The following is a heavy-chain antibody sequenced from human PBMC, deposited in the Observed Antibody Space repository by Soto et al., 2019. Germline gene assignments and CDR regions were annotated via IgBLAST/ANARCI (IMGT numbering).Heavy chain of an antibody. CDR2: IYPGDSDT. CDR3: ARFAPAYSSSWYGTYAFDI. D-gene: IGHD6-13*01. J-gene: IGHJ3*02. CDR1: GYSFTSYW. V-gene: IGHV5-51*01. Sequence: GESLKISCKGSGYSFTSYWIGWVRQMPGKGLEWMGIIYPGDSDTRYSPSFQGQVTISADKSISTAYLQWSSLKASDTAMYYCARFAPAYSSSWYGTYAFDIWGQGTMVTVSS.